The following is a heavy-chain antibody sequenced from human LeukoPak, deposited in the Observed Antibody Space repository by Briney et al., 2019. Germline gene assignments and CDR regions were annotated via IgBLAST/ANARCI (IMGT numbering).Heavy chain of an antibody. CDR3: ARDPSYSENLDY. D-gene: IGHD1-26*01. CDR1: GFTFTTYW. J-gene: IGHJ4*02. CDR2: IKQDGNEK. V-gene: IGHV3-7*01. Sequence: GGSLRLSCAASGFTFTTYWMSWVRQAPGKGLEWVANIKQDGNEKYYVDSVKGRFTISRDNAKNTLYLQMNSLRAEDTAVYYCARDPSYSENLDYWGQGTLVTVSS.